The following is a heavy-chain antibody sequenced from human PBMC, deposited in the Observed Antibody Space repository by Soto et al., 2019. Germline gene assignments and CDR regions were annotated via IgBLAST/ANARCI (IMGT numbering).Heavy chain of an antibody. CDR2: IYYSGIT. D-gene: IGHD2-15*01. CDR1: GDSISSGGYY. Sequence: QVHLQESGPGLVKPSQTLSLTCAVSGDSISSGGYYWNWIRQHPGKGLEWIGYIYYSGITQYNTSLKSRVTISVDASKHQISLKVSSVTAADTAVYYCARAAATGHPVVPDYWGQGTLVTVSS. V-gene: IGHV4-31*11. CDR3: ARAAATGHPVVPDY. J-gene: IGHJ4*02.